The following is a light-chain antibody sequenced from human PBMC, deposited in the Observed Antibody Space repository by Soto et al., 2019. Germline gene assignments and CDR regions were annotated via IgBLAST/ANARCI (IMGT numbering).Light chain of an antibody. CDR3: QQYWFIPYT. J-gene: IGKJ2*01. Sequence: DVVMTQSPDSLAVSLGGRATMNCKSSQSILYSSNNKNFLAWYQQKPGQPPKLLMFWASTRESGVPDRFSGSGSGTDFTLAIRSLQAEDVAIYYCQQYWFIPYTFGQGTKLELK. V-gene: IGKV4-1*01. CDR2: WAS. CDR1: QSILYSSNNKNF.